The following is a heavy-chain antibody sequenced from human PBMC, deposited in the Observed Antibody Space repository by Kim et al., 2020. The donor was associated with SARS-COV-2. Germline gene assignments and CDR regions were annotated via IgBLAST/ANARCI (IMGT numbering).Heavy chain of an antibody. V-gene: IGHV1-2*02. CDR2: INPNSGGT. CDR3: ARGRIGYCSSTSCYHIHRGMDV. D-gene: IGHD2-2*01. CDR1: GYTFTGYY. Sequence: ASVKVSCKASGYTFTGYYMHWVRQAPGQGLEWMGWINPNSGGTNYAQKFQGRVTMTRDTSISTAYMELSRLRSDDTAVYYCARGRIGYCSSTSCYHIHRGMDVWGQGTTVTISS. J-gene: IGHJ6*02.